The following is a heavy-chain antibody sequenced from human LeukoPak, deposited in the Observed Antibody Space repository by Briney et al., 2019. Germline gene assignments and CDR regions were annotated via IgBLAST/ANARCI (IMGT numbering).Heavy chain of an antibody. J-gene: IGHJ5*02. CDR2: ISRGGGST. Sequence: GGSLRLSCAASGFTFDDYAMHWVRQAPGKVLEWVALISRGGGSTYYAESVKGRFTISRDNNKNSLYLQLNSLRTEDTAFYYCAKDLGPRGAAWFDPWGQGTLVTVSS. CDR1: GFTFDDYA. D-gene: IGHD4/OR15-4a*01. V-gene: IGHV3-43*02. CDR3: AKDLGPRGAAWFDP.